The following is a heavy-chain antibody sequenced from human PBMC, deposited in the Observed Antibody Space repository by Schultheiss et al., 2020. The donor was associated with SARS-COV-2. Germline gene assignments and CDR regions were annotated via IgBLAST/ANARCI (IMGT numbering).Heavy chain of an antibody. CDR1: GFTVSSNY. V-gene: IGHV3-15*01. J-gene: IGHJ3*02. CDR2: IKSKTDGGTT. D-gene: IGHD4-17*01. Sequence: GGSLRLSCAASGFTVSSNYMSWVRQAPGKGLEWVGRIKSKTDGGTTDYAAPVKGRFTISRDDSKNTLYLQMNSLKTEDTAVYYCTTSVVPYGDYEGDAFDIWGQGTMVTVSS. CDR3: TTSVVPYGDYEGDAFDI.